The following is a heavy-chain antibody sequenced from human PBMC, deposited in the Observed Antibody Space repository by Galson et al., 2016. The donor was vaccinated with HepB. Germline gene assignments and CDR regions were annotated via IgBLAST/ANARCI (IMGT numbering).Heavy chain of an antibody. J-gene: IGHJ4*02. V-gene: IGHV3-21*06. Sequence: SLRLSCAASGFTFSNFAFNWVRQVPGKGLEWVSSISESGTVIFNADSVEGRFTISRDNARNSLFLQMNSLRAEDTAIYYCARGKREWGFDFWGQGTLVTVSS. CDR1: GFTFSNFA. CDR2: ISESGTVI. D-gene: IGHD3-3*01. CDR3: ARGKREWGFDF.